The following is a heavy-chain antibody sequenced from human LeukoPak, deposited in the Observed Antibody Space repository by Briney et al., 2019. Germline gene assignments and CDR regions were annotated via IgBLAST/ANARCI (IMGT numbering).Heavy chain of an antibody. CDR3: TSHAAFDP. J-gene: IGHJ5*02. CDR1: GFTFSDYY. Sequence: GGSLRLSCAASGFTFSDYYMSWVRQAPGKGLEWVGRIKSKNVGGTTDYAAPVKGRFTISRDDSKNTVYLQMNSLKIEDTAVYYCTSHAAFDPWGQGTLVTVSS. V-gene: IGHV3-15*01. CDR2: IKSKNVGGTT.